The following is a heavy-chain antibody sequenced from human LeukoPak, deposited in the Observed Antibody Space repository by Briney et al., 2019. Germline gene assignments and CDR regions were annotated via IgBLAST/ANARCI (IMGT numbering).Heavy chain of an antibody. V-gene: IGHV4-30-2*01. CDR2: IYHSGST. J-gene: IGHJ6*02. CDR1: GGSISSGGYS. D-gene: IGHD3-10*01. CDR3: ARALVRGVISYGMDV. Sequence: SETLSLTCTVSGGSISSGGYSWSWIRQPPGKGLEWIGYIYHSGSTYYNPSLKSRVTISVDTSKNQFSLKLSSVTAADTAVYYCARALVRGVISYGMDVWGQGTTVTVSS.